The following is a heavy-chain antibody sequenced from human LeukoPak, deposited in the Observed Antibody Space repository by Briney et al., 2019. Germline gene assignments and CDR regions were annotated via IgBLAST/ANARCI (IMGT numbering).Heavy chain of an antibody. D-gene: IGHD6-13*01. CDR1: GFTFSSYV. V-gene: IGHV3-30*04. CDR2: ISYDGSNE. J-gene: IGHJ4*02. Sequence: GGSLRLSCAASGFTFSSYVMHWVRQAPGKGLEWVAIISYDGSNEYYADSVKGRFTIARDNSKNSLHLQMNSLTADDTAMYYCATDRRPNSSRWSSLDFWGQGTLVTVSS. CDR3: ATDRRPNSSRWSSLDF.